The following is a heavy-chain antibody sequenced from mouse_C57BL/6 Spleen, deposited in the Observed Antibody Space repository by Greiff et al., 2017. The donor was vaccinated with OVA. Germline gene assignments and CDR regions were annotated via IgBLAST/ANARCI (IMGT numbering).Heavy chain of an antibody. V-gene: IGHV1-62-2*01. D-gene: IGHD1-1*01. Sequence: QVQLQQSGAELVKPGASVKLSCKASGYTFTEYTIHWVKQRSGQGLEWIGWFYTGSGSIKYNEKFKDKATLTADKASSTVYMELSRLTSEDSAFYFCARHEDRDYYCSTFDVWGTGTTVTVSS. CDR3: ARHEDRDYYCSTFDV. CDR2: FYTGSGSI. CDR1: GYTFTEYT. J-gene: IGHJ1*03.